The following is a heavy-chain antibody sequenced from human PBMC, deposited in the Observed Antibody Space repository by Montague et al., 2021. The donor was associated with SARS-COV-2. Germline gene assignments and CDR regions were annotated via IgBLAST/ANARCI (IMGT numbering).Heavy chain of an antibody. V-gene: IGHV6-1*01. D-gene: IGHD3-9*01. J-gene: IGHJ3*02. Sequence: CAISGDSVAEKRGASKWNTHSPSHSLEWLGRTYYRSKWDSDYAESVKRRLVITPDTSKNQVSLQLNSVIPEDTAVYFCASSGITLTGLDAFDIWGQGTMVTVSS. CDR1: GDSVAEKRGA. CDR3: ASSGITLTGLDAFDI. CDR2: TYYRSKWDS.